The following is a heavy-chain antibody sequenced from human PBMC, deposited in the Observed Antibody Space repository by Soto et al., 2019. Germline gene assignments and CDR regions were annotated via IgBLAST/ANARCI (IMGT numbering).Heavy chain of an antibody. CDR1: GFSFNKYA. J-gene: IGHJ4*02. D-gene: IGHD2-21*02. V-gene: IGHV3-23*01. CDR2: ITGSVSTI. Sequence: DVPLLESGGGLVQPGGSLRLSCAASGFSFNKYAMIWVRQAPGKGQVWVSGITGSVSTIEYIESVKGRFTISRDNSKTTVYLQMNSLKAEDTAMYYCAKDALSGDGLWLVSDWGQGTPVTVS. CDR3: AKDALSGDGLWLVSD.